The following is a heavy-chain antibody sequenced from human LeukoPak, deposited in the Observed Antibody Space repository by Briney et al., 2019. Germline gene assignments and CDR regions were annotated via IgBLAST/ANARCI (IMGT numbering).Heavy chain of an antibody. CDR3: ANSGRGLLSPIDY. D-gene: IGHD3-10*01. CDR2: ISWNSGSI. J-gene: IGHJ4*02. CDR1: GFTFDDYA. Sequence: GGSLRLSCAASGFTFDDYAMHWVRQAPGKGLEWVSGISWNSGSIGYADSVKGRFTISRDSAKNSLYLQKNSLRAEDTALYYCANSGRGLLSPIDYWGQGTLVTVSS. V-gene: IGHV3-9*01.